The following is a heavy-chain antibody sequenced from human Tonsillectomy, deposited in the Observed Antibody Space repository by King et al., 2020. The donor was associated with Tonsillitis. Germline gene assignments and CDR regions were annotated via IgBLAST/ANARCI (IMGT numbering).Heavy chain of an antibody. CDR1: GYSISSGYY. V-gene: IGHV4-38-2*01. D-gene: IGHD6-13*01. Sequence: QLQESGPGLVKPSETLSLTCAVSGYSISSGYYWGWIRQPPGKGLEWLGSIYHSGSTYYNPSLKSRVTISVDTSKNQFSLKLSSVTAADTAVYYCARVRGIAAAGTSWFDPWGQGTPVTVSS. CDR3: ARVRGIAAAGTSWFDP. J-gene: IGHJ5*02. CDR2: IYHSGST.